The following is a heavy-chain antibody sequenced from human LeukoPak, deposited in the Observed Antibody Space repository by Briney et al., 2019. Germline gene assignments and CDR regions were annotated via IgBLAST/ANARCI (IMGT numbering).Heavy chain of an antibody. CDR3: AKDGARGAAKYYFDY. J-gene: IGHJ4*02. Sequence: GGSLRLSCAASGFTFSSYAMSWVRQAPGKGLEWVAVIASDGRDKKYADSVKGRFTITRDNSKNTLYLQMNSLRAEDTAVYYCAKDGARGAAKYYFDYWGQGTLVTVSS. V-gene: IGHV3-30*18. CDR2: IASDGRDK. CDR1: GFTFSSYA. D-gene: IGHD6-13*01.